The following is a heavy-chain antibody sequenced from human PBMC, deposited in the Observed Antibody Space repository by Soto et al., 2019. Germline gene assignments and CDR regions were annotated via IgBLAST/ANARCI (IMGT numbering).Heavy chain of an antibody. Sequence: QVQLVQSGPEVKKPGASVKASCKASGYTFTSYDINWVRQAPGQGLEWMGWISVYDGNTNYAQKLQDRVTMTTDISTSTAYMELRSLRSDDTAVYYCASALGIGDYWGQGTQVTVSS. CDR3: ASALGIGDY. D-gene: IGHD7-27*01. CDR2: ISVYDGNT. CDR1: GYTFTSYD. V-gene: IGHV1-18*01. J-gene: IGHJ4*02.